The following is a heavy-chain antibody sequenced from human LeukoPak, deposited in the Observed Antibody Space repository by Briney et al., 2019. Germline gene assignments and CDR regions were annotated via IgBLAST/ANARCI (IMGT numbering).Heavy chain of an antibody. CDR3: ARVLSAAGFDFDY. CDR1: GFTFSSYS. J-gene: IGHJ4*02. V-gene: IGHV3-21*01. Sequence: PGGSLRLSCAASGFTFSSYSMNWVRPAPGKGLEWVSSISSSSSYIYYADSVKGRFTISRDNAKNSLYLQMNSLRAEDTAVYYCARVLSAAGFDFDYWGQGTLVTVSS. CDR2: ISSSSSYI. D-gene: IGHD3-10*01.